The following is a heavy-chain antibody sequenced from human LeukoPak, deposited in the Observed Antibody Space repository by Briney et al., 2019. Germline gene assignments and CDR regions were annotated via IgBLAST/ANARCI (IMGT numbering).Heavy chain of an antibody. CDR1: GYDFTSVG. D-gene: IGHD5-12*01. CDR3: AREGSGYPY. Sequence: ASVKVSCKASGYDFTSVGITWVRQAPGQGLEWMGWINPNSGGTNYAQKFQGRVTMTRDTSISTAYMEVSRLTSDDTAVFYCAREGSGYPYWGQGTLVTVSS. J-gene: IGHJ4*02. V-gene: IGHV1-2*02. CDR2: INPNSGGT.